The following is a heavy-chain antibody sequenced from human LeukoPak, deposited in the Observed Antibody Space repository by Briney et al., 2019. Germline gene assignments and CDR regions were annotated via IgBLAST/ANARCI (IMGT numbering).Heavy chain of an antibody. J-gene: IGHJ6*03. Sequence: GGSLRLSCSASGFTFNTYGMHWVRQAPGKGLEWVAFIRYDGSDKYYADSVKSRFTISRDNSKNTVYLQMNSLRVEDTAVYSCAKGFYKCKGGRWPQYYYYMGGRGKGTTVTVSS. D-gene: IGHD2/OR15-2a*01. CDR1: GFTFNTYG. V-gene: IGHV3-30*02. CDR2: IRYDGSDK. CDR3: AKGFYKCKGGRWPQYYYYMGG.